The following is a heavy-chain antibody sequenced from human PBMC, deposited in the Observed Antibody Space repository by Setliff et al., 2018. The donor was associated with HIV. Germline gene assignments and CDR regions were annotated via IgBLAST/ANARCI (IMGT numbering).Heavy chain of an antibody. Sequence: SETLSLTCAVSGVSITSATYYWSWIRHSPGKGLEWIGYIDYSGSAFYNPSLKSRLTISRDTSKNQFSLRMKSVTAADTAVYYCAREGKTALVTKYFDYLGQGTLVTVSS. CDR3: AREGKTALVTKYFDY. J-gene: IGHJ4*02. CDR1: GVSITSATYY. V-gene: IGHV4-31*11. D-gene: IGHD5-18*01. CDR2: IDYSGSA.